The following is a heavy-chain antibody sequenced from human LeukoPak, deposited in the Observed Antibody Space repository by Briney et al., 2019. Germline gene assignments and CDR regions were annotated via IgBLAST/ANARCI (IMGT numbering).Heavy chain of an antibody. CDR2: IYYSGST. V-gene: IGHV4-39*07. Sequence: SETLSLTCTVSGGSISSSSYYWAWIRQSPGKGLEWIANIYYSGSTYYNPSLNSRVTISVDTSKNQFSLKLSSVTAADTTVYYCARSLSYGYWDYYYYYYMDVWGKGTTVTISS. J-gene: IGHJ6*03. CDR3: ARSLSYGYWDYYYYYYMDV. CDR1: GGSISSSSYY. D-gene: IGHD5-18*01.